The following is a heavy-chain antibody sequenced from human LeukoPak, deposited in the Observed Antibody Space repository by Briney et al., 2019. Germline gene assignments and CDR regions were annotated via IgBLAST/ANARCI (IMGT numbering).Heavy chain of an antibody. CDR3: ARRFDS. CDR2: IGPGGDI. V-gene: IGHV3-48*01. J-gene: IGHJ4*02. CDR1: GFTFTAYS. Sequence: QSGGSLRLSCVASGFTFTAYSMNWVRQAPGRGLEWISYIGPGGDIYYPDSVTGRFTVSRDIAKNSLYLQMNGLRVEDTAVYYCARRFDSWGQGTLVTVSS.